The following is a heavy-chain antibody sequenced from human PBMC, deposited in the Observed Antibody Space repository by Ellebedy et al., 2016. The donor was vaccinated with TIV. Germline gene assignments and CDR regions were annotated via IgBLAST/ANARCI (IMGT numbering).Heavy chain of an antibody. CDR2: ISVYNGNT. CDR3: AGNRGYGYVY. Sequence: AASVKVSCKTSGYTFTSYGISWVRQAPGQGLEWMGWISVYNGNTNYAQKLQGRVTMTTDTSTSTAYMDLRSLRSDDTAVYYCAGNRGYGYVYWGLGTLVTVSS. D-gene: IGHD5-18*01. V-gene: IGHV1-18*01. J-gene: IGHJ4*02. CDR1: GYTFTSYG.